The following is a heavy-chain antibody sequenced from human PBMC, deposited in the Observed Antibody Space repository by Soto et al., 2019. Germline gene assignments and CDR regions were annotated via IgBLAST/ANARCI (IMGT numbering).Heavy chain of an antibody. CDR3: ARDIVVVPAATRYYYGMDV. V-gene: IGHV1-2*04. CDR1: GYTFTGYY. Sequence: QVQLVQSGAEVKKPGASVKVSCKASGYTFTGYYMHWVRQAPGQGLEWMGWINPNSGGTHYAQKFQGWVTMTRDTSISTAYMELSRLRSDDTAVYYCARDIVVVPAATRYYYGMDVWGQGTTVTVSS. J-gene: IGHJ6*02. D-gene: IGHD2-2*01. CDR2: INPNSGGT.